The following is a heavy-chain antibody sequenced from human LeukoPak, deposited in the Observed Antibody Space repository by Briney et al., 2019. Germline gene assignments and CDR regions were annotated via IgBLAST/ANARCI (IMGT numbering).Heavy chain of an antibody. J-gene: IGHJ3*02. CDR1: GYTFTGYY. CDR3: AKTRVGIRGVYPTGAFDI. D-gene: IGHD3-10*01. CDR2: IYPHSGGT. Sequence: ASVKVSCKASGYTFTGYYMHWVRQAPGQGLEWMGWIYPHSGGTDYAQKFQGRVTMTRDTSISTAYMELSRLRSDDTAVYYCAKTRVGIRGVYPTGAFDIWGQGTMVTVSS. V-gene: IGHV1-2*02.